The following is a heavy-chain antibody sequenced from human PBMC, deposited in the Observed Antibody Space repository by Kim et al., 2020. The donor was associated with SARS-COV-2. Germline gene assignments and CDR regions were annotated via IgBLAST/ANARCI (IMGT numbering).Heavy chain of an antibody. V-gene: IGHV3-53*01. J-gene: IGHJ4*02. Sequence: GGSLRLSCAASGFTVSSNYMSWVRQAPGKGLEWVSVIYSGGSTYYADSVKGRFTISRDNSKNTLYLQMNSLRAEDTAVYYCARSRDYYGSGSYYSWGQGTLVTVSS. CDR1: GFTVSSNY. D-gene: IGHD3-10*01. CDR2: IYSGGST. CDR3: ARSRDYYGSGSYYS.